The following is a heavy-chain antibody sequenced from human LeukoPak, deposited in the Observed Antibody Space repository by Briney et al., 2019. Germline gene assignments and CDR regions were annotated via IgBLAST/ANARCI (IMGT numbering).Heavy chain of an antibody. Sequence: GGSLRLSCAASGFTVSSNYMSWVRQAPGKGLEWVSVIYSGGSTYYADSVKGRFTISRDNSKNTLYLQMNSLRAEDTAVYYCAKAGSVVVPAALDYWGQGTLVTVSS. V-gene: IGHV3-53*01. CDR2: IYSGGST. CDR3: AKAGSVVVPAALDY. D-gene: IGHD2-2*01. J-gene: IGHJ4*02. CDR1: GFTVSSNY.